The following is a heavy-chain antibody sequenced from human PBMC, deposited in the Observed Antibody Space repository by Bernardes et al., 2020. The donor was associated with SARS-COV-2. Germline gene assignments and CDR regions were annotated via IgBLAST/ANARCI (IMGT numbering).Heavy chain of an antibody. CDR1: GFAFSSYS. V-gene: IGHV3-21*06. Sequence: GGSLRLSCVASGFAFSSYSMAWVRRAPGELLEWVSSISSIPSYTFLGYSVKGRFTISRDNAKNSVILQMDNLRVEDTAVYYCARDPTVTSNWYFDLWGRGTVVTVS. D-gene: IGHD4-17*01. J-gene: IGHJ2*01. CDR2: ISSIPSYT. CDR3: ARDPTVTSNWYFDL.